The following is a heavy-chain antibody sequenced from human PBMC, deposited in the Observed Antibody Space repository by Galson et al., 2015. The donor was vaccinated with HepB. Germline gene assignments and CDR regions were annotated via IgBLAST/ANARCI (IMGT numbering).Heavy chain of an antibody. V-gene: IGHV1-69*13. CDR1: GGTFSSYA. Sequence: SVKVSCKASGGTFSSYAISWVRQAPGQGLEWMGGIIPIFGTANYAQKFQGRVTITADESTSTAYMELSSLRSEDTAVYYCARAPPGYCSSTSCYTWYMDVWGKGTTVTVSS. J-gene: IGHJ6*03. D-gene: IGHD2-2*02. CDR2: IIPIFGTA. CDR3: ARAPPGYCSSTSCYTWYMDV.